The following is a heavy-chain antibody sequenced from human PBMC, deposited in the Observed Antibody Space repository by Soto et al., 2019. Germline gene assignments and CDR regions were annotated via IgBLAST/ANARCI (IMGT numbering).Heavy chain of an antibody. Sequence: QVQLVESGGGVVQPGRSLRLSCAASRFPFRSYNMYWVRQAPGKGLEWVALISVDGGTKNYADSVKGRFTVSRDNSENNLSLQMNSLRPEDTAVYFCASEGRFGSYIDYWGQGTLVTVSS. J-gene: IGHJ4*02. CDR3: ASEGRFGSYIDY. D-gene: IGHD3-10*01. CDR2: ISVDGGTK. CDR1: RFPFRSYN. V-gene: IGHV3-30-3*01.